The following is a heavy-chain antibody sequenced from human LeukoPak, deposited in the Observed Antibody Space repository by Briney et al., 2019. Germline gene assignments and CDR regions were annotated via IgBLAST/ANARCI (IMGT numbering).Heavy chain of an antibody. CDR3: AKDPYYDFWSGSPWFDP. Sequence: GGSLRLSCAASGFPFSSYWMNWVRQAPGKGLEWVSAISGSGGSTYYADSVKGRFTISRDNSKNTLYLQMNSLRAEDTAVYYCAKDPYYDFWSGSPWFDPWGQGTLVTVSS. CDR2: ISGSGGST. V-gene: IGHV3-23*01. CDR1: GFPFSSYW. J-gene: IGHJ5*02. D-gene: IGHD3-3*01.